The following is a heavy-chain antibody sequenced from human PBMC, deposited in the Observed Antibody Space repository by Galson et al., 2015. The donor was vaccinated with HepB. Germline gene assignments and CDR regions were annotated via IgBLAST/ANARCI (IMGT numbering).Heavy chain of an antibody. D-gene: IGHD6-13*01. CDR1: GGSFSGYY. CDR2: INHSGST. J-gene: IGHJ5*02. CDR3: ARGPIRKQQLVT. V-gene: IGHV4-34*01. Sequence: LTCAVYGGSFSGYYWSWIRQPPGKGLEWIGEINHSGSTNYNPSLKSRVTISVDTSKNQFSLKLSSVTAADTAVYYCARGPIRKQQLVTWGQGTLVTASS.